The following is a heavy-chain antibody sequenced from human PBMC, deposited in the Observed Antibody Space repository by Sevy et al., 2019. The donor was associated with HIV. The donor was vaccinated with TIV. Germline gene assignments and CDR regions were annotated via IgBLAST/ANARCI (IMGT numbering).Heavy chain of an antibody. CDR2: MSYNGNS. CDR1: GGSINNKAYY. V-gene: IGHV4-39*01. D-gene: IGHD6-13*01. Sequence: SETLSLTCTVSGGSINNKAYYWAWIRQPPGKGLEWIGSMSYNGNSYYNPSLNCRGTISLDTSKNQFSLRLTFVTAADTAVYYCARRLAAAGGGNEYFQPWGQGTLVTVSS. CDR3: ARRLAAAGGGNEYFQP. J-gene: IGHJ1*01.